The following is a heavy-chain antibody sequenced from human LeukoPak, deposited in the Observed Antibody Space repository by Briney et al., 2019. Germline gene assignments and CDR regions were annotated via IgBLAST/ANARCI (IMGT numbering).Heavy chain of an antibody. V-gene: IGHV3-74*01. CDR2: INSDGRTT. CDR1: GFTFSNNW. Sequence: GGSLRLSCAASGFTFSNNWMHWVRQAPGKGLVWGSRINSDGRTTTYADSVTGRFTIYRDNANNTLYLQMNSLRAEDTAVYYCAMIKEGWGQGTLVTVSS. CDR3: AMIKEG. D-gene: IGHD3-22*01. J-gene: IGHJ4*02.